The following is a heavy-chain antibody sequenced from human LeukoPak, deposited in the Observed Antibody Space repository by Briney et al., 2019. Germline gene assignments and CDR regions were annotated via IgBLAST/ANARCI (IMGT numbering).Heavy chain of an antibody. CDR2: INTDGSST. CDR1: GFTFISYW. D-gene: IGHD2-15*01. Sequence: GGSLRLSCAASGFTFISYWMHWVRQAPGKGLVWVSRINTDGSSTSYADSVKVRFTISRDNAKNTLYLQMNSLRAEDTAVYYCAIVGDCSGGSCFSYYYYYMDVWGKGTTVTVSS. CDR3: AIVGDCSGGSCFSYYYYYMDV. V-gene: IGHV3-74*01. J-gene: IGHJ6*03.